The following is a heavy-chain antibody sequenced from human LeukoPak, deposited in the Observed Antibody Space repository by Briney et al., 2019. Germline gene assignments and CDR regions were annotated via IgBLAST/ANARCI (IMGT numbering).Heavy chain of an antibody. CDR1: GGSTSSYY. V-gene: IGHV4-59*01. Sequence: PSETLSLTCTVSGGSTSSYYWGWIRQPPGKGLEWIGYIYYSGSTNYNPSLKSRVTISVDTSKNQFSLKLSSVTAADTAVYYCARVAGYDFWSGYYEHWGQGTLVTVSS. CDR3: ARVAGYDFWSGYYEH. J-gene: IGHJ1*01. CDR2: IYYSGST. D-gene: IGHD3-3*01.